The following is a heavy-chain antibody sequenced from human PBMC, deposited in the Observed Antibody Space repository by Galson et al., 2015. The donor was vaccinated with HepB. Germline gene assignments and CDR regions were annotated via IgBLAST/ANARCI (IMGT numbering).Heavy chain of an antibody. CDR3: ARGRAVVVVAAYMFDP. CDR2: MNPNSGNT. Sequence: SVTVSCKASGYTFTSYGISWVRQATGQGLEWMGWMNPNSGNTGYAQKFQGRVTMTRNTSISTAYMELSSLRSEDTAVYYCARGRAVVVVAAYMFDPWGQGTLVTVSS. D-gene: IGHD2-15*01. CDR1: GYTFTSYG. V-gene: IGHV1-8*02. J-gene: IGHJ5*02.